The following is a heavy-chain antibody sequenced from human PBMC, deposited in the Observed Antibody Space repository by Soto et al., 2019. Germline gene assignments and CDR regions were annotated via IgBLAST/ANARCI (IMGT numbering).Heavy chain of an antibody. V-gene: IGHV1-18*01. J-gene: IGHJ4*02. CDR3: AGGTVTTQFDY. D-gene: IGHD4-17*01. CDR2: ISAYNGNT. CDR1: GYTFTSYG. Sequence: ASVKLSCTASGYTFTSYGISWVRQAPGQGLEWMGWISAYNGNTNYAQKLQGRVTMTTDTSASTAYMELSSLRSEDTAVYYCAGGTVTTQFDYWGQGTLVTVSS.